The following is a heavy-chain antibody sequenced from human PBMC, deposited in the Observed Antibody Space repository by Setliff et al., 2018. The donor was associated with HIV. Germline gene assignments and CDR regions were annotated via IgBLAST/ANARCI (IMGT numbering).Heavy chain of an antibody. J-gene: IGHJ4*02. CDR1: GGTFSSYV. Sequence: RASVKVSCKASGGTFSSYVISWVRQAPGQGLEWMGWINTDTGNPTYAQGFTGRFVFSLDTSVNTAYLQISSLKTEDSAVYYCARGPPSQVDYWGQGTLVTVSS. V-gene: IGHV7-4-1*02. CDR3: ARGPPSQVDY. CDR2: INTDTGNP.